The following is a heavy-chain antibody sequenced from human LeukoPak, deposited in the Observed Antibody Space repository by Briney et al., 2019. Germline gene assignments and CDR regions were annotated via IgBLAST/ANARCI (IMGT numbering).Heavy chain of an antibody. D-gene: IGHD3-22*01. CDR2: ISGIGVGGIT. J-gene: IGHJ4*02. V-gene: IGHV3-23*01. CDR1: GFTLSTYA. Sequence: GGSLRLSCAASGFTLSTYAVSWVRQSPGKGPEWASGISGIGVGGITYYADSVKGRFTISRDNSKNTVYLQMNSLRAEDTAVYYCVYTGPTDSSGYIRYYDYWGQGTLVTVSS. CDR3: VYTGPTDSSGYIRYYDY.